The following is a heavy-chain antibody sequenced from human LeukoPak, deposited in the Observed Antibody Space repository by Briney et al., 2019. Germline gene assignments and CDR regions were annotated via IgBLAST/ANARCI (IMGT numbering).Heavy chain of an antibody. J-gene: IGHJ6*03. CDR1: GGSISRDNW. CDR2: IHHSGSI. V-gene: IGHV4-4*02. Sequence: SGTLSLTCTVSGGSISRDNWWGWVRQPPGKGLEWIGEIHHSGSINYNPSLKSRVTISVDKSENQFSLKLTSVTAADTAVYYCARPYYYFIDVWGRGTTVTVSS. CDR3: ARPYYYFIDV.